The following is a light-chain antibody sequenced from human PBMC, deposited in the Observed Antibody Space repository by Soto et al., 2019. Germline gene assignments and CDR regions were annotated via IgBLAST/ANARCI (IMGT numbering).Light chain of an antibody. CDR3: QQHSHWPPWT. V-gene: IGKV3-11*01. J-gene: IGKJ1*01. CDR1: QNVRTF. CDR2: GAS. Sequence: EVVLTQSPATLSLSPGERATLSCRASQNVRTFLDWYQQKPGQAPRLLIYGASNRATGIPARFSGSGSGTEFTLTISSLEPEDFAVYYCQQHSHWPPWTFGQGTKVDIK.